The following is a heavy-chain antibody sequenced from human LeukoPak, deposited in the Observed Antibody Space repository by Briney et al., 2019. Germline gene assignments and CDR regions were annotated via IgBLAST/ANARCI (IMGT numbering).Heavy chain of an antibody. Sequence: ASVKVSCKASGYTFTGYYLHWVRQAPGLGLEWMGWINPDSGGRNYAQKFKGRVTMTRDTSISTAYMELSGLKSDDTAVYYCARDPIVQAGYYYGMDVWGQGTTVTVSS. CDR3: ARDPIVQAGYYYGMDV. D-gene: IGHD2/OR15-2a*01. J-gene: IGHJ6*02. CDR2: INPDSGGR. CDR1: GYTFTGYY. V-gene: IGHV1-2*02.